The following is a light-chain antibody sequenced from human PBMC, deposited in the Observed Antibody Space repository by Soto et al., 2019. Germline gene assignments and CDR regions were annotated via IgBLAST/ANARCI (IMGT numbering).Light chain of an antibody. CDR2: EVS. V-gene: IGLV2-14*01. CDR1: SSDVGGYNY. J-gene: IGLJ3*02. CDR3: SSYTSSSNPRV. Sequence: QSALTQPASVSGSPGQSITISCTGTSSDVGGYNYVSWYQQHPGKAPKLMIYEVSNRPSGVSNRFSGSKSGNTASLTISGLQAEDEADYYCSSYTSSSNPRVFGGGTKLT.